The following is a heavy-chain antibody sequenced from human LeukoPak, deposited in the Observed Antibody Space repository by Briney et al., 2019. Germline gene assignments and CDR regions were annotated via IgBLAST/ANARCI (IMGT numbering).Heavy chain of an antibody. D-gene: IGHD2-2*01. Sequence: AGGSLRLSCAASGFTFSSYWMHWVRHAPGKGLVWVSRINTDGSSTNYADSVKGRFTISRDNAKNTLYLQMNSLRAEDTAMYYCVRAYCSSTNCYDFDSWGQGTLVTVSS. V-gene: IGHV3-74*01. CDR2: INTDGSST. CDR3: VRAYCSSTNCYDFDS. CDR1: GFTFSSYW. J-gene: IGHJ4*02.